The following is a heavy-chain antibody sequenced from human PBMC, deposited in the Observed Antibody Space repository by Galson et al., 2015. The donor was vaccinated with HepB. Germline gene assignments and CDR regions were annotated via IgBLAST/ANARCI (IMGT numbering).Heavy chain of an antibody. CDR3: ARDWPNWGGSGFDY. CDR2: ISSSSSTI. V-gene: IGHV3-48*04. J-gene: IGHJ4*02. Sequence: SLRLSCAASGFTFSSYSMNWVRQAPGKGLEWVSYISSSSSTIYYADSVKGRFTISRDNAKNSLYLQMNSLRAEDTAVYYCARDWPNWGGSGFDYWGQGTLVTVSS. D-gene: IGHD7-27*01. CDR1: GFTFSSYS.